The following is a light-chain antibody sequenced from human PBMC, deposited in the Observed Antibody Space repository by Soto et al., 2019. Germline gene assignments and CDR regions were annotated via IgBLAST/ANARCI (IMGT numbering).Light chain of an antibody. J-gene: IGKJ1*01. Sequence: IQLTQSPSSLSASIGERVTITCRASQSIGRWLAWYQQKPGKAPNLLIYDASSLQSGVPSRFSGSGSGTEITLTISSLQPDDFATYSCQQYNSYSWTFGQGTKVDIK. CDR3: QQYNSYSWT. V-gene: IGKV1-5*01. CDR1: QSIGRW. CDR2: DAS.